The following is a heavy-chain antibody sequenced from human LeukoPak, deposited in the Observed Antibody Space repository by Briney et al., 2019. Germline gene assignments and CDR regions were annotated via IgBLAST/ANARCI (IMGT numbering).Heavy chain of an antibody. V-gene: IGHV4-39*01. CDR3: ARYPIVGATSNAFDI. CDR2: IYYSGST. J-gene: IGHJ3*02. CDR1: GGSISSSSYY. D-gene: IGHD1-26*01. Sequence: PSETLSLTCTVSGGSISSSSYYWGWIRQPPGKGLEWIGSIYYSGSTYYNPSLKSRDTISVDTSKNQFSLKLSSVTAADTAVYYCARYPIVGATSNAFDIWGQGTMVTVSS.